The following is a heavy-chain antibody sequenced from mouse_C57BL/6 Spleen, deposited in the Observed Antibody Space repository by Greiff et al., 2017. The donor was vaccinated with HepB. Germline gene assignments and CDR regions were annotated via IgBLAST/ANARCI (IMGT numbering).Heavy chain of an antibody. Sequence: EVKLVESEGGLVQPGSSMKLSCTASGFTFSDYYMAWVRQVPEKGLEWVANINYDGSSTYYLDSLKSRFIISRDNAKNILYLQMSSLKSEDTATYYCARVRDGYYWYFDVWGTGTTVTVSS. CDR3: ARVRDGYYWYFDV. CDR1: GFTFSDYY. D-gene: IGHD2-3*01. CDR2: INYDGSST. J-gene: IGHJ1*03. V-gene: IGHV5-16*01.